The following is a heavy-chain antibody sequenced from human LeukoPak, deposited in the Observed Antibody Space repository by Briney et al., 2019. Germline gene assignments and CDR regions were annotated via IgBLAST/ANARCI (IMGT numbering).Heavy chain of an antibody. Sequence: GGSLRLSCAASGFAFSTYAMTWVRQAPGKGLEWVSAISGSGGSTYYADSVKGRFTISRDRSKNTRYLQMDSLRAEDTAVYYCAKGVGTKLRYHFDYWGQGTLVTVSS. CDR2: ISGSGGST. D-gene: IGHD1-26*01. V-gene: IGHV3-23*01. CDR3: AKGVGTKLRYHFDY. J-gene: IGHJ4*02. CDR1: GFAFSTYA.